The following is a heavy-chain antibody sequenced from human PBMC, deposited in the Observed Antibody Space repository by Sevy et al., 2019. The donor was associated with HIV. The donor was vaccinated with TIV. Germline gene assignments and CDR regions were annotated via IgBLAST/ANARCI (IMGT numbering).Heavy chain of an antibody. V-gene: IGHV3-48*01. J-gene: IGHJ4*02. D-gene: IGHD3-3*01. CDR2: ISSSSSTI. CDR1: GFSFSTYS. CDR3: ARDKAYYDFWSGYD. Sequence: GGSLRLSCAASGFSFSTYSMNWVRQAPGKGLEWVSYISSSSSTIYYADSVKGRFTISRDNAKNSLDLQMNSLRAEDTAIYYCARDKAYYDFWSGYDWGQGTLVTVSS.